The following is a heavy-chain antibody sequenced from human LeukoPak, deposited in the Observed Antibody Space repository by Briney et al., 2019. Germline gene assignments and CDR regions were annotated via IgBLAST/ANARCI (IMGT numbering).Heavy chain of an antibody. D-gene: IGHD3-10*01. V-gene: IGHV4-34*01. CDR1: GFTFSSYS. CDR3: ARQDRRRITMVRGVIDI. Sequence: PGGSLRLSCAASGFTFSSYSMNWVRQAPGKGLEWIGEINHSGSTNYNPSLKSRVTISVDTSKNQFSLKLSSVTAADTAVYYCARQDRRRITMVRGVIDIWGQGTMVTVSS. J-gene: IGHJ3*02. CDR2: INHSGST.